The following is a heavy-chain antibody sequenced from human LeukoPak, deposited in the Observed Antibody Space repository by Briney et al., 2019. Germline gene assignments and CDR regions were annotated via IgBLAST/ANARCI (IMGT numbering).Heavy chain of an antibody. V-gene: IGHV3-7*01. J-gene: IGHJ2*01. D-gene: IGHD4-17*01. CDR1: GFTFSSYW. CDR3: ARAPTVTDYWYFDL. CDR2: IKQDGSEK. Sequence: GGSLRLSCAASGFTFSSYWMSWVRQAPGKGLEWVANIKQDGSEKYFVDSVKGRFTISRDNAKNSLYLQMNSLRAEGTAVYYCARAPTVTDYWYFDLWGRGTLVTVSS.